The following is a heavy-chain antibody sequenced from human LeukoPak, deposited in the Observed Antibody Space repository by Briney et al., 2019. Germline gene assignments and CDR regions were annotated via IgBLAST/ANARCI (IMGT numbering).Heavy chain of an antibody. CDR3: ARGRLDYGSGSCYRTPAVNI. CDR2: INHSGST. D-gene: IGHD3-10*01. V-gene: IGHV4-34*01. Sequence: SETLSLTCAVYGGSFSGYYWSWIRQPPGKGLEWIGEINHSGSTNYNPSLKSRVTISVDTSKNQFSLKLSSVTAADTAVYYCARGRLDYGSGSCYRTPAVNIWGQGTMVTVSS. CDR1: GGSFSGYY. J-gene: IGHJ3*02.